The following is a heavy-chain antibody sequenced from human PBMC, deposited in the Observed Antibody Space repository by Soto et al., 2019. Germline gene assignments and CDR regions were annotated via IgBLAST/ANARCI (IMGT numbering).Heavy chain of an antibody. J-gene: IGHJ6*03. CDR1: GFTFSDHY. CDR3: ARVGRIRYVVRGVMGNHYYYYYMDV. D-gene: IGHD3-10*01. CDR2: TRNKANSYTT. V-gene: IGHV3-72*01. Sequence: GGSLRLSCAASGFTFSDHYMDWVRQAPGKGLEWVGRTRNKANSYTTEYAASVKGRFTISRDDSKNSLYLQMNSLKTEDTAVYYCARVGRIRYVVRGVMGNHYYYYYMDVWGKGTTVTVSS.